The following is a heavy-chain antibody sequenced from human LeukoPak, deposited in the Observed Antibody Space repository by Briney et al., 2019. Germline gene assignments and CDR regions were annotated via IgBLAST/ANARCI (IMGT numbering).Heavy chain of an antibody. D-gene: IGHD4/OR15-4a*01. V-gene: IGHV3-23*01. CDR1: GFTFSSHA. Sequence: GGSLRLSCAVSGFTFSSHAMTSVRPAPGKGLEWVSGISISGDVTYYADSVQGRFIISRDNSKNTVYLQMDSLRVDDTAVYYCANEEVPNDYWGQGTLVTVSS. CDR3: ANEEVPNDY. J-gene: IGHJ4*02. CDR2: ISISGDVT.